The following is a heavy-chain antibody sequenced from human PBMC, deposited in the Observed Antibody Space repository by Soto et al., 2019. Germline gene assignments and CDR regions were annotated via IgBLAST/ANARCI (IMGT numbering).Heavy chain of an antibody. CDR1: GFSFSNFW. CDR2: INPDGSAQ. D-gene: IGHD1-26*01. J-gene: IGHJ5*02. CDR3: AAWDSSNNP. V-gene: IGHV3-7*01. Sequence: HLVQSGGGLVQPGGSLRLSCVASGFSFSNFWMNWVRQTPGRGLEWVANINPDGSAQTYVVSVKGRFTVSRDNAKNSLYLQMNSLRGEDMAVYVCAAWDSSNNPWGQGTLVTVSS.